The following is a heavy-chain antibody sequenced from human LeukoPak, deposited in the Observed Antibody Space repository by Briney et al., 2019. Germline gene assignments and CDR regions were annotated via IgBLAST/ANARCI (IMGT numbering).Heavy chain of an antibody. D-gene: IGHD5-12*01. J-gene: IGHJ3*02. Sequence: ASVKVSCKASGWTFSSYAISWVRQAPGQGLEWMGIINPSGGSTSYAQKFQGRVTMTRDMSTSTVYMELSSLRSEDTAVYYCARIKYSGYDLFAFDIWGQGTMVTVSS. CDR1: GWTFSSYA. V-gene: IGHV1-46*01. CDR2: INPSGGST. CDR3: ARIKYSGYDLFAFDI.